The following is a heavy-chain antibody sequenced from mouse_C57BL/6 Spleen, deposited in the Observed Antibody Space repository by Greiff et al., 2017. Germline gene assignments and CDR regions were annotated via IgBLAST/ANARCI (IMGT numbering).Heavy chain of an antibody. CDR1: GFNIKDDY. D-gene: IGHD2-1*01. V-gene: IGHV14-4*01. CDR3: TPYGNYYAMGY. J-gene: IGHJ4*01. Sequence: VQLQQSGAELVRPGASVKLSCTASGFNIKDDYMHWVKQRPEQGLEWIGWIDPENGDTEYASKFQGKATITADTSSNTAYLQLSSLTSEDTAVYYCTPYGNYYAMGYWGQGTSVTVSS. CDR2: IDPENGDT.